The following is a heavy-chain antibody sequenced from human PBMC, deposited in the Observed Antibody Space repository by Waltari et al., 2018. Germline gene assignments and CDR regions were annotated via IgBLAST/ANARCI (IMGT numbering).Heavy chain of an antibody. Sequence: EVQLVESGGGLVQPGGSLRLSCAASGFTFGNYWMHWVRQSPGTGLVWVSRINSDGSTTTYADSVKGRFTISRDNAKNTLYLQMNGLTADDTAVYYCAREGKDRAFDYWGQGTLGTVSS. J-gene: IGHJ4*02. CDR3: AREGKDRAFDY. CDR2: INSDGSTT. D-gene: IGHD2-15*01. V-gene: IGHV3-74*03. CDR1: GFTFGNYW.